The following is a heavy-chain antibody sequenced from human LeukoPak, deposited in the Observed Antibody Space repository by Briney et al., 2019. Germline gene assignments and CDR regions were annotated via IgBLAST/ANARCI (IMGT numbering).Heavy chain of an antibody. Sequence: GGSLRLSCAASGFTFSSYGMHWVRQAPGKGLEWVAFIRYDGSNKYYVDSVKGRFTISRDNSKNTLSLQMNSLRAEDTAVYYCVRDYVWGTYEPDYWGQGILVTVSS. V-gene: IGHV3-30*02. CDR3: VRDYVWGTYEPDY. J-gene: IGHJ4*02. CDR1: GFTFSSYG. CDR2: IRYDGSNK. D-gene: IGHD3-16*01.